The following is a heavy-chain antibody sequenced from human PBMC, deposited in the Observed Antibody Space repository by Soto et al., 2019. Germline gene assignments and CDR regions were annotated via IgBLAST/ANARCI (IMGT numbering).Heavy chain of an antibody. D-gene: IGHD5-12*01. CDR1: GGSFSGYY. CDR3: ARGYDSHWFDP. Sequence: QVQLQQWGAGLLKPSETLSLTCAVYGGSFSGYYWSWIRQPPGKGLEWIGEINHSGSTNYNPSLKSRVTISVDTSKNQFSLKLSSVTAADTAVYYCARGYDSHWFDPWGQGTLVTVSS. CDR2: INHSGST. V-gene: IGHV4-34*01. J-gene: IGHJ5*02.